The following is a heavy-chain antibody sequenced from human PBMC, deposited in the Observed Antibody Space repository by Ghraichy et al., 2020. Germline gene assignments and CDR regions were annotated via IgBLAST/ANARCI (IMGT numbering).Heavy chain of an antibody. Sequence: SETLSLTCTVSGGSISSYYWSWIRQPPGKGLEWIGYIYYSGSTNYNPSLKSRVTISVDTSKNQFSLKLSSVTAADTAVYYCARRTAAAGLPFDYWGQGTLVTVSS. D-gene: IGHD6-13*01. CDR2: IYYSGST. V-gene: IGHV4-59*08. CDR1: GGSISSYY. J-gene: IGHJ4*02. CDR3: ARRTAAAGLPFDY.